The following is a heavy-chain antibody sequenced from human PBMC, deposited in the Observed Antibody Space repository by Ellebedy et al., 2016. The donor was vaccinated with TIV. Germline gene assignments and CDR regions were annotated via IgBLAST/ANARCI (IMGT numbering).Heavy chain of an antibody. D-gene: IGHD4-23*01. J-gene: IGHJ2*01. V-gene: IGHV3-21*01. Sequence: GESLKISCAASGFTFSSYSMNWVRQAPGKGLEWVSSISSSSSYIYYADSVKGRFTISRDNAKNSLYLQMNSLRAEDTAVYYCARFYGGKSRYFDLWGRGTLVTVSS. CDR2: ISSSSSYI. CDR3: ARFYGGKSRYFDL. CDR1: GFTFSSYS.